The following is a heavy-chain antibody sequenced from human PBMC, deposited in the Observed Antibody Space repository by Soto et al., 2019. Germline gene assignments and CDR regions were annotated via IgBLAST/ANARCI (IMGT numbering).Heavy chain of an antibody. V-gene: IGHV3-33*01. J-gene: IGHJ4*02. CDR2: IWYDGSNK. CDR3: ARGPYTYGEYGYDY. D-gene: IGHD4-17*01. Sequence: QVQLVESGGGVVQPGRSLRLSCAASGFTFSSYGMHWVRQAPGKGLEWVAVIWYDGSNKYYADSVKGRFTISRDNSKNPLYLKMNSLKDEDTAVYYFARGPYTYGEYGYDYWGQGTLVNVSS. CDR1: GFTFSSYG.